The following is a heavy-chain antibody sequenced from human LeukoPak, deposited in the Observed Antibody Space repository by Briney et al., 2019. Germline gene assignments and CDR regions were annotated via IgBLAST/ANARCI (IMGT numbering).Heavy chain of an antibody. CDR1: GYTFTNYG. CDR3: ARVLGFYGSSWFDP. D-gene: IGHD3-10*01. V-gene: IGHV1-18*01. J-gene: IGHJ5*02. CDR2: ISAYNGNT. Sequence: GASVKVSCKASGYTFTNYGISWVRQAPGQGLEWMGWISAYNGNTNYAQKLQGRVTITTDTSTSTAYMELRSLRSDDTAVYYCARVLGFYGSSWFDPWGQGTLVTVSS.